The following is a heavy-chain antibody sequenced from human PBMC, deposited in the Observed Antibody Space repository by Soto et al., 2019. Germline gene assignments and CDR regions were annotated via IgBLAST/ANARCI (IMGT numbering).Heavy chain of an antibody. J-gene: IGHJ6*03. CDR1: GFTFTTYA. V-gene: IGHV3-23*01. Sequence: GGSLRLSCAASGFTFTTYAMTWVRQAPGKGLEWVSGISGSGGTTFYADYVKGRFTISRDNSKNTLYLQMNSLRAEDTAVYYCAKVKSESYHYYYMDVWGKGTTVTVSS. CDR2: ISGSGGTT. CDR3: AKVKSESYHYYYMDV. D-gene: IGHD3-16*02.